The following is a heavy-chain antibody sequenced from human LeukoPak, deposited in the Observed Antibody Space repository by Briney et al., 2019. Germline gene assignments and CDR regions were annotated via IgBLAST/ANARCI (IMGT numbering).Heavy chain of an antibody. CDR2: ISWNSGTI. J-gene: IGHJ6*03. CDR3: AKGDSSSSVYYYYYYMDV. V-gene: IGHV3-9*01. CDR1: GFTFDDYA. D-gene: IGHD6-6*01. Sequence: QTGRSLRLSCAASGFTFDDYAMHWVRQAPGKGLEWVSGISWNSGTIAYADSVKGRFTISRDNAKNSLYLQMNSLRAEDTALYYCAKGDSSSSVYYYYYYMDVWGKGTTVTVSS.